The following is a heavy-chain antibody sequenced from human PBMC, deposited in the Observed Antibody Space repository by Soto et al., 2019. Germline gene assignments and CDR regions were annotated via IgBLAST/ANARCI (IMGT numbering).Heavy chain of an antibody. J-gene: IGHJ4*02. CDR2: INHSGST. CDR1: GGSFRGYY. V-gene: IGHV4-34*01. D-gene: IGHD3-22*01. CDR3: ARVRYRKDYDSSDPRESVDY. Sequence: SETLSLTCAVYGGSFRGYYWSWIRQPPGKGLEWIGEINHSGSTNYNPSLKSRVTISVDTSKNQFSLKLSSVTAADTAVYYCARVRYRKDYDSSDPRESVDYWGQGTAVTLAS.